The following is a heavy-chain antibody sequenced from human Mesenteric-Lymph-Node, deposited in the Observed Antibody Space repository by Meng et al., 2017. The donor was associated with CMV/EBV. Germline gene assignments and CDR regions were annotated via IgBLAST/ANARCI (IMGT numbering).Heavy chain of an antibody. J-gene: IGHJ5*02. CDR2: IIPILGIA. CDR3: AGGIAAAGSRWFDP. CDR1: GGTFSSYT. D-gene: IGHD6-13*01. V-gene: IGHV1-69*02. Sequence: QVQLVQSGSEGKKPGSPVKVSCKASGGTFSSYTISWVRQAPGQGLEWMGRIIPILGIANYAQKFQGRVTITADKSTSTAYMELSSLRSEDTAVYYCAGGIAAAGSRWFDPWGQGTLVTVSS.